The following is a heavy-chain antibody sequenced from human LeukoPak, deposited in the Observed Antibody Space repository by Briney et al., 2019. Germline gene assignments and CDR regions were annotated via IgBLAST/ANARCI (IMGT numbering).Heavy chain of an antibody. J-gene: IGHJ3*02. D-gene: IGHD3-22*01. V-gene: IGHV3-21*06. Sequence: GGSLRLSCAASGFSFSSYRMNWVRQAPGKGLEWVSSVSNSGDYIHYADSVKGRFTISRDNSKNSLYLQMNSLRAEDTAVYYCARDHHRRLYDSQARDTFDIWGQGTMVTVSS. CDR2: VSNSGDYI. CDR1: GFSFSSYR. CDR3: ARDHHRRLYDSQARDTFDI.